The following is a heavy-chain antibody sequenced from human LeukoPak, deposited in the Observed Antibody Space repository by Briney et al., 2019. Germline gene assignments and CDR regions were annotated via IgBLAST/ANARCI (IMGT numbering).Heavy chain of an antibody. CDR3: SKPKMAPGYCSGGSCYPIGY. CDR2: INPNSGGT. V-gene: IGHV1-2*02. J-gene: IGHJ4*02. CDR1: GYSFTGYY. Sequence: ASVTVSCKASGYSFTGYYMHWVRQAPGQGLEWMGWINPNSGGTNYAPKFQGRAPLTRNTSISPAYMELSRLRSDDTAGYYCSKPKMAPGYCSGGSCYPIGYWGQGTLVTVSS. D-gene: IGHD2-15*01.